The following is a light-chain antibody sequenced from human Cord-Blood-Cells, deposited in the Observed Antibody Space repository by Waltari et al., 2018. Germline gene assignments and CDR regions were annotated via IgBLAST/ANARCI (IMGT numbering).Light chain of an antibody. CDR3: QQYYSTPWT. CDR2: WAS. Sequence: EIVMTQSPDSLAVSLGERATLHCKSSQSVLYSSNNTKDLAWYQQKPGQPPKLLIYWASTRESGVPDRFSGSGSGTDFTLTISSLQAEDVAVYYCQQYYSTPWTFGQGTKVEIK. J-gene: IGKJ1*01. V-gene: IGKV4-1*01. CDR1: QSVLYSSNNTKD.